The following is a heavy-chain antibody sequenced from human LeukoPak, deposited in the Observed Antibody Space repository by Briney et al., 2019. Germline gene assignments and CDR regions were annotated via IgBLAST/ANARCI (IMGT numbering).Heavy chain of an antibody. V-gene: IGHV4-59*08. D-gene: IGHD3-10*02. CDR2: IYYSGST. Sequence: PSETLSLTCTVSGGSISSYYWSWIRQPPGKGLEWIGYIYYSGSTNYNPSLKSRVTISVDTSKNQFSLKLSSVTAADTAVYYCARNVEAYNWFDPWGQGTLVTVSS. J-gene: IGHJ5*02. CDR3: ARNVEAYNWFDP. CDR1: GGSISSYY.